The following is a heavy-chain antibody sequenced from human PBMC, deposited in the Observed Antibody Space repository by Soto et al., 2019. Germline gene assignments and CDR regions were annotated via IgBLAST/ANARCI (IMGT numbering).Heavy chain of an antibody. J-gene: IGHJ6*02. CDR2: INHSGST. Sequence: PSETLSLTCAVYGGSFSGYYWSWIRQPPGKGLEWIGEINHSGSTNYNPSLKSRVTISADTSKNQFSLKLSSVTAADTAVYYCARGGTIFGVSIMGCYYYGMDVWGQGTTVTVSS. V-gene: IGHV4-34*01. CDR1: GGSFSGYY. CDR3: ARGGTIFGVSIMGCYYYGMDV. D-gene: IGHD3-3*01.